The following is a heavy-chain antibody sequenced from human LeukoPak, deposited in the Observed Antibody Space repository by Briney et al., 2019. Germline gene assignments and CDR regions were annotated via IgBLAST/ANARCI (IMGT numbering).Heavy chain of an antibody. CDR1: GGSISSGGYY. V-gene: IGHV4-31*03. J-gene: IGHJ6*02. CDR2: ISHSGST. D-gene: IGHD3-10*01. Sequence: PSQTLSLTCTVSGGSISSGGYYWTWIRQHPGEGLEWIGYISHSGSTSYNPSLESRVSISADTSKNQFSLRLSAVTAADTAVYYCARERPYYGSGNFVGMDVWGQGTTVSVS. CDR3: ARERPYYGSGNFVGMDV.